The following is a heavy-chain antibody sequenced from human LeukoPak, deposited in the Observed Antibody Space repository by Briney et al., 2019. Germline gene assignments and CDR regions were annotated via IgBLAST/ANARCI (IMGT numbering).Heavy chain of an antibody. Sequence: GGSLRLSCVASGFTFSSYGIHWGRQAPGKGLEWVAVISYDGRNKFYGDSVKGRFTVSRDNSKNTLYLQMNSLRVEDTAVYYCAKEVISISNFDSWGQGTLVTVSS. V-gene: IGHV3-30*18. D-gene: IGHD2-21*01. CDR1: GFTFSSYG. CDR3: AKEVISISNFDS. J-gene: IGHJ4*02. CDR2: ISYDGRNK.